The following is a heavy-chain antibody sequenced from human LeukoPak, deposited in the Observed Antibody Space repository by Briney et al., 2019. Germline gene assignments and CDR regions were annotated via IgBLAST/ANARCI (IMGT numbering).Heavy chain of an antibody. D-gene: IGHD6-6*01. Sequence: GASVKVSCKASGYTFTSYYMHWVRQAPGQGLEWMGIINPSGGSTSYAQKFQGRVTMTRDTSTSTVYMELSSLRSEDTGVYYRARVRPISSSSDYYYGMDVWGQGTTVTVSS. V-gene: IGHV1-46*01. CDR3: ARVRPISSSSDYYYGMDV. CDR1: GYTFTSYY. J-gene: IGHJ6*02. CDR2: INPSGGST.